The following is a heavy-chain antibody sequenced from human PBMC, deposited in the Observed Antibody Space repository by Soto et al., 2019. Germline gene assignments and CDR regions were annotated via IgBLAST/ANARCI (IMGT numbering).Heavy chain of an antibody. CDR2: IYYSGST. CDR1: GGSISSYY. V-gene: IGHV4-59*01. Sequence: QVQLQESGPGLVKPSETLSLTCTVSGGSISSYYWSWIRQPPGKGLEWIGYIYYSGSTNYNPSLKSRGTISVDTSKHQFSLKLSSVTAADTAVYYCARFSPEIVEARAFDIWGQGTMVTVSS. D-gene: IGHD1-26*01. J-gene: IGHJ3*02. CDR3: ARFSPEIVEARAFDI.